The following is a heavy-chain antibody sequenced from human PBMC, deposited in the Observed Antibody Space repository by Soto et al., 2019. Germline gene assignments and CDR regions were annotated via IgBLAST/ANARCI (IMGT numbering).Heavy chain of an antibody. CDR2: ISSSGSTI. J-gene: IGHJ4*02. V-gene: IGHV3-11*01. D-gene: IGHD3-3*01. Sequence: PVGSLRLSCAASVFTFSDYYMSCIRHSPGKWLEWVSYISSSGSTIYYADSVKGRFTISRDNAKNSLYLQMNSLRAEDTAVYYCARDTPRILGVVTQYYFQYWGQGTLVNVS. CDR1: VFTFSDYY. CDR3: ARDTPRILGVVTQYYFQY.